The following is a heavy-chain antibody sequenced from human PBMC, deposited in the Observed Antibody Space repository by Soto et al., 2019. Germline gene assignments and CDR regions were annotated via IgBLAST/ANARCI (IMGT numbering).Heavy chain of an antibody. V-gene: IGHV4-31*03. CDR3: ASSHPSLVSGYYGMDV. J-gene: IGHJ6*02. CDR2: IYYSGST. Sequence: PSDTLSLTCTVSGGSISSGGYYWSWIRQHPGKGLEWIGYIYYSGSTYYNPSLKSRVTISVDTSKNQFSLKLSSVTAADTAVYYCASSHPSLVSGYYGMDVWGQGTTVTVSS. D-gene: IGHD2-15*01. CDR1: GGSISSGGYY.